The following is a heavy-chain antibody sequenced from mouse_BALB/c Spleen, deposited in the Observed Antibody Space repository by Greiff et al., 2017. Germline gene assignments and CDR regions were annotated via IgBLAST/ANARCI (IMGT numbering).Heavy chain of an antibody. CDR1: GYSITSDYA. CDR3: ARGETARATGFAY. D-gene: IGHD3-2*01. V-gene: IGHV3-2*02. J-gene: IGHJ3*01. Sequence: EVKLKESGPGLVKPSQSLSLTCTVTGYSITSDYAWNWIRQFPGNKLEWMGYISYSGSTSYNPSLKSRISITRDTSKNQFFLQLNSVTTEDTATYYCARGETARATGFAYWGQGTLVTVSA. CDR2: ISYSGST.